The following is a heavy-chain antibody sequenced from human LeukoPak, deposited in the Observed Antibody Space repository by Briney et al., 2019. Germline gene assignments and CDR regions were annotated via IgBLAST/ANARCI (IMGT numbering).Heavy chain of an antibody. V-gene: IGHV4-4*07. D-gene: IGHD3-10*01. Sequence: SETLSLTCTVTGGSISGYYWSWIRQPAGKGLEWIGRIYTSWSTNYNPSLKSPVTMSVDTSKNQSSLKLSSVTAADTAVYYCAVYYYGSGSYYNSHGMDVWGQGTTVTVSS. CDR2: IYTSWST. CDR3: AVYYYGSGSYYNSHGMDV. CDR1: GGSISGYY. J-gene: IGHJ6*02.